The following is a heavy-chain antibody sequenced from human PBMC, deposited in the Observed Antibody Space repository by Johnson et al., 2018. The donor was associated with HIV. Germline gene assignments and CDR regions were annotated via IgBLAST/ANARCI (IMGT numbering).Heavy chain of an antibody. J-gene: IGHJ3*02. CDR3: ARPHIVVVTAGYAFDI. CDR2: ISYDGNNK. Sequence: QVQLVESGGGLVQPGGSLRLSCAASGFTFSSYAMHWVRQAPGKGLEWVAIISYDGNNKYYADSVKGRFTISRDNSKNTLYLQMNSLRAEDTAVYYCARPHIVVVTAGYAFDIWGQGTMVTVSS. D-gene: IGHD2-21*02. CDR1: GFTFSSYA. V-gene: IGHV3-30-3*01.